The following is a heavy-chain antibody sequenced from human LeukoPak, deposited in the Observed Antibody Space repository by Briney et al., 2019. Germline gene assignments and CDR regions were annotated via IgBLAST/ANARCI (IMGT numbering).Heavy chain of an antibody. J-gene: IGHJ3*02. Sequence: PGGSLRLSCAASGFTLTTYIMNWVRQAPGRGLEWLSYISGSLSTIYYADSVKARFTISRDNAKNTVYLQMSGLRAEDTALYYCARGSNAFAIWGQGTTVIVS. V-gene: IGHV3-48*04. CDR3: ARGSNAFAI. CDR1: GFTLTTYI. CDR2: ISGSLSTI.